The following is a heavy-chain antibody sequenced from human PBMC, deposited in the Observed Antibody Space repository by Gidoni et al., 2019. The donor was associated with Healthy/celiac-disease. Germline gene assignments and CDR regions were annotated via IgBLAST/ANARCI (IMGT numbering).Heavy chain of an antibody. CDR2: MTSKTDGGTT. Sequence: ELQLVESGGGLGRPGGYLRLACVAGGFVFSNAWLSGVRQAPGKGLEWVGRMTSKTDGGTTDYASPVKGRFTISIDDSKHTLYLQMNSLKTEDTAVYYCTTDFADIVGVPAAIGGARSRVPGNSWGQGTMVTVSS. J-gene: IGHJ3*02. CDR3: TTDFADIVGVPAAIGGARSRVPGNS. CDR1: GFVFSNAW. V-gene: IGHV3-15*01. D-gene: IGHD2-2*02.